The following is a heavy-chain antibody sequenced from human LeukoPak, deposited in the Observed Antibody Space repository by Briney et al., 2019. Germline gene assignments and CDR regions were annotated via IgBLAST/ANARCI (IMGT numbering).Heavy chain of an antibody. CDR2: ISYDKRNE. Sequence: GGSLRLSCAASGFTFSTYTIHWVRQAPGKGLEWVAVISYDKRNEYYADSVKGRFTDSRDNAKNTLYLQMNSLIAEDTAVYYCAREYFSGWYDYWGQGTLVTVSS. V-gene: IGHV3-30*04. CDR3: AREYFSGWYDY. CDR1: GFTFSTYT. D-gene: IGHD6-19*01. J-gene: IGHJ4*02.